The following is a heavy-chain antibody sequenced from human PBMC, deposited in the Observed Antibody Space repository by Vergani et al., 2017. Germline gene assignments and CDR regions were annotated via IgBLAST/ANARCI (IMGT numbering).Heavy chain of an antibody. CDR2: IDYSGST. CDR1: GGSISRNDYY. J-gene: IGHJ4*02. Sequence: QVQLQESGPGLVKPSQTLSLTCSVSGGSISRNDYYWTWIRQPPGKGLEWLGYIDYSGSTYYNPSLKSRLTMSVDTSKNQFSLELSSVTASDTAMYYCASKPTGTTWYSVKYYFDFWGQGTLVAVSS. CDR3: ASKPTGTTWYSVKYYFDF. D-gene: IGHD6-13*01. V-gene: IGHV4-30-4*08.